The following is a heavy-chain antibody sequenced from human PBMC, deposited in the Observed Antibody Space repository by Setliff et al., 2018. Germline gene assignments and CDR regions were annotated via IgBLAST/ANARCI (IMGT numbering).Heavy chain of an antibody. CDR1: GYSFSNYW. CDR3: ARLVRDIEVVPAPGGDYYYYYGMDV. J-gene: IGHJ6*02. V-gene: IGHV5-51*01. Sequence: GESLKISCKGSGYSFSNYWIGWVRQMSGKGLEWMGIIYPADSDTRYSPSFQGQVTISADKSISTAYLQWSSLKASDTAMYYCARLVRDIEVVPAPGGDYYYYYGMDVWGQGTTVTVSS. CDR2: IYPADSDT. D-gene: IGHD2-2*01.